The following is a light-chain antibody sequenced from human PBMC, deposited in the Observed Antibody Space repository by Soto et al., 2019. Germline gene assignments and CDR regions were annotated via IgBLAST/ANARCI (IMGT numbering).Light chain of an antibody. J-gene: IGLJ1*01. Sequence: QSALTQPPSASGSPGQSVTISCTGTSSDVGGYNYVSWYQHHPGKAPKLIIYDVSNRPSGVSNRFSGSKSGNTASLTISGLQAEDEADYYCSSYTSSSTPYVFGTGTKVTVL. CDR2: DVS. CDR1: SSDVGGYNY. CDR3: SSYTSSSTPYV. V-gene: IGLV2-14*03.